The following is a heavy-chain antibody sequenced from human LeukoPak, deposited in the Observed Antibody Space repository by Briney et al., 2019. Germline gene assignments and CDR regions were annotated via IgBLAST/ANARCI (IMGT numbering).Heavy chain of an antibody. D-gene: IGHD1-1*01. Sequence: GASVKVSCKASGGTFSSYAISWVRQAPGQGLEWMGGIIPIFGTANYAQKFQGRVTITTDESTSTAYMELSSLRSEDTAVYSCARGSPWYNWNDDFGETYYFDYWGQGTLVTVSS. V-gene: IGHV1-69*05. CDR2: IIPIFGTA. J-gene: IGHJ4*02. CDR1: GGTFSSYA. CDR3: ARGSPWYNWNDDFGETYYFDY.